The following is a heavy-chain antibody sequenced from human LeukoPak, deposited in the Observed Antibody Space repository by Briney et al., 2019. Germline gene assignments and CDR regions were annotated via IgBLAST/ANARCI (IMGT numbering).Heavy chain of an antibody. V-gene: IGHV1-18*04. Sequence: ASVKVSCKASGYTFTGYYMHWVRQAPGQGLEWMGWISAYNGNTNYAQKLQGRVTMTTDTSTSTAYMELRSLRSDDTAVYYCARFGPYYYDSSGYSFDYWGQGTLVTVSS. CDR3: ARFGPYYYDSSGYSFDY. D-gene: IGHD3-22*01. J-gene: IGHJ4*02. CDR1: GYTFTGYY. CDR2: ISAYNGNT.